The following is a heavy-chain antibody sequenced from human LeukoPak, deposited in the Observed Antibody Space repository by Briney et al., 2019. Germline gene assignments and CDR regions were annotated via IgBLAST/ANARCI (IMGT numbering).Heavy chain of an antibody. Sequence: GGSLRLSCAPSGFTFSNYAMSWVRQAPGKGLEWVSDISTSGSDTYSADSVKGRFTISRDNSKNTLYLQMNSLRAEDTAVYYCAKDPRITIFGVVTPPWGQGTLSPSPQ. CDR3: AKDPRITIFGVVTPP. CDR1: GFTFSNYA. V-gene: IGHV3-23*01. J-gene: IGHJ4*02. D-gene: IGHD3-3*01. CDR2: ISTSGSDT.